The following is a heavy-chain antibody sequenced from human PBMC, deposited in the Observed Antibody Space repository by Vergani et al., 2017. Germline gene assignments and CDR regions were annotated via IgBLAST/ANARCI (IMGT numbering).Heavy chain of an antibody. CDR1: GFTFSSYA. D-gene: IGHD6-6*01. J-gene: IGHJ4*02. V-gene: IGHV3-30*01. CDR3: AGAKARGDFDY. Sequence: QVQLVESGGGVVQPGRSLRLSCAASGFTFSSYAMHWVRQAPGKGLEWVAVISYDGSNKYYADSVKGRFTISRDNSKNTLYLQMNSLRAEDTAVYYCAGAKARGDFDYWGQGTLVTVSS. CDR2: ISYDGSNK.